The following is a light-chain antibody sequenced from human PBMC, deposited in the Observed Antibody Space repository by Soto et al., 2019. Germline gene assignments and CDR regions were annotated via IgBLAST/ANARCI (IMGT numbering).Light chain of an antibody. CDR1: QSVSTF. CDR2: GAS. CDR3: QQYNNWPYT. J-gene: IGKJ2*01. Sequence: IVMTQSPATLSLSPGEGATLSCRASQSVSTFLAWYQQKPGQAPRLLIYGASTRATGIPGRFSGSGSGTEFTLTISSLQSEDFVVYYCQQYNNWPYTFGQGTKLEIK. V-gene: IGKV3-15*01.